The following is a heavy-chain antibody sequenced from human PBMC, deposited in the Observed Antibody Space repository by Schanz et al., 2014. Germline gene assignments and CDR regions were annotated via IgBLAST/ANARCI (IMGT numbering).Heavy chain of an antibody. Sequence: QVQLQESGPGLVKPSETLSLTCTVSGDSISGSYWSWIRQPPGKGLEWIGYIYYSGSTDYNPSLKSRVTMSLDTSKTHFSLKLSSVTAADTAVYYCARHGELGGCSSSSCWALNWFDPWGQGTLVTVSS. V-gene: IGHV4-59*08. CDR1: GDSISGSY. CDR3: ARHGELGGCSSSSCWALNWFDP. CDR2: IYYSGST. D-gene: IGHD2-2*01. J-gene: IGHJ5*02.